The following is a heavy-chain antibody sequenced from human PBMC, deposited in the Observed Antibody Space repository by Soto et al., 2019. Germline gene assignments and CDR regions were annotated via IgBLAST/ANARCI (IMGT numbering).Heavy chain of an antibody. V-gene: IGHV4-30-4*01. D-gene: IGHD4-17*01. Sequence: PSETLALTCTVSGGSISSGDYYWSWIRQPPGKGLEWIGYIYYSGSTYYNPSLKSRVTISVDTSKKQFSLKLSSVTAADTAVYYCARPYYGDNAFDIWGQGTMVTVSS. CDR2: IYYSGST. CDR1: GGSISSGDYY. J-gene: IGHJ3*02. CDR3: ARPYYGDNAFDI.